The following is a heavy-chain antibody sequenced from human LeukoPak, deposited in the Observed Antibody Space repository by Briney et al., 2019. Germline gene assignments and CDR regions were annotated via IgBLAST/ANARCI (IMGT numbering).Heavy chain of an antibody. Sequence: GGFLRLSCAASGFTFSNYELNWVRQAPGKGLEWVAYISSSGGVIYYADSVKGRFTISRDNAKNSLSLQMNSLRAEDTAVYYCARDPGAYGDYYDYWGQGTLVTVS. CDR2: ISSSGGVI. J-gene: IGHJ4*02. D-gene: IGHD4-17*01. V-gene: IGHV3-48*03. CDR1: GFTFSNYE. CDR3: ARDPGAYGDYYDY.